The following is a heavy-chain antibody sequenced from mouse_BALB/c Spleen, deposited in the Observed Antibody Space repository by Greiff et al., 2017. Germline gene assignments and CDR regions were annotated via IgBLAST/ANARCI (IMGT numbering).Heavy chain of an antibody. CDR3: ARWDGLLYAMDY. J-gene: IGHJ4*01. CDR2: ISSGSSTI. CDR1: GFTFSSFG. D-gene: IGHD2-3*01. V-gene: IGHV5-17*02. Sequence: EVKLVESGGGLVQPGGSRKLSCAASGFTFSSFGMHWVRQAPEKGLEWVAYISSGSSTIYYADTVKGRFTISRDNPKNTLFLQMTSLRSEDTAMYYCARWDGLLYAMDYWGQGTSVTVSS.